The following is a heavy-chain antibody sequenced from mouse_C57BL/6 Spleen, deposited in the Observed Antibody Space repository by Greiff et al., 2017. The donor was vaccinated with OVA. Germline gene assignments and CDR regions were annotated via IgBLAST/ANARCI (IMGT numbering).Heavy chain of an antibody. CDR3: ARVPLYGYENWYFDV. Sequence: QVQLQQSGAELARPGASVKLSCKASGYTFTSYGISWVKQRTGQGLEWIGEIYPRSGNTYYNEKFKGKATLTADKSSSTAYMELRSLTSEDSAVYFCARVPLYGYENWYFDVWGTGTTVTVSS. CDR1: GYTFTSYG. D-gene: IGHD2-2*01. V-gene: IGHV1-81*01. J-gene: IGHJ1*03. CDR2: IYPRSGNT.